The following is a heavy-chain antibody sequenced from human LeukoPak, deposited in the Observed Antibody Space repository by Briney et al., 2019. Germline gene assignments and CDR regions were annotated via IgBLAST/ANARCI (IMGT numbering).Heavy chain of an antibody. CDR1: GFTVSSNY. D-gene: IGHD4-17*01. CDR2: IDSGTYGNTI. J-gene: IGHJ4*02. CDR3: ARDRDYAFDY. V-gene: IGHV3-48*02. Sequence: GGSLRLSCAASGFTVSSNYMSWVRQAPGKGLEWISYIDSGTYGNTIYYPHTVKGRFTISRDNAKNSLYLQMDSLRDEDTAVYYCARDRDYAFDYWGQGTLVTVSS.